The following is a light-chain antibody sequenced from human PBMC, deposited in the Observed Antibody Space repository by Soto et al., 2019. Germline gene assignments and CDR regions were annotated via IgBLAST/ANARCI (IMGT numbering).Light chain of an antibody. CDR3: QQYSNWPKT. V-gene: IGKV3-15*01. CDR1: QSVSSK. J-gene: IGKJ1*01. Sequence: EIVMTQSPATLSVSPGERATLSFRASQSVSSKIVWYQQKSGQAPRLLIYAASTRATGVPARFTGSGSGTEFTLTLTSLQSEDFAVYYCQQYSNWPKTFGQGSRVEIK. CDR2: AAS.